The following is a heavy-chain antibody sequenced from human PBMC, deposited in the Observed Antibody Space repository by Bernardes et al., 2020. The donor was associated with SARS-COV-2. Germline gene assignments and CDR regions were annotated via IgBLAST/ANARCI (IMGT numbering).Heavy chain of an antibody. CDR2: ISSNGGST. CDR1: GFTFSSYA. Sequence: GGSLRLSCSASGFTFSSYAMHWVRQAPGKGLEYVSAISSNGGSTYYADSVQGRFTISRDNSKNTLYLQMSSLRAEDTAVYYCVKRGWELLDYWGQGTLVTVSS. D-gene: IGHD1-26*01. V-gene: IGHV3-64D*06. J-gene: IGHJ4*02. CDR3: VKRGWELLDY.